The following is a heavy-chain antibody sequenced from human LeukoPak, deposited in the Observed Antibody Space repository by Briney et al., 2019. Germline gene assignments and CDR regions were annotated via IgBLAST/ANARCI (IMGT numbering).Heavy chain of an antibody. J-gene: IGHJ6*03. CDR1: GGTFSSYA. D-gene: IGHD3-10*01. V-gene: IGHV1-69*06. Sequence: SVKVSCKASGGTFSSYAISWVRQAPGQGLEWMGRIIPIFGTAKYAQKFQGRVTITADKSTSTAYMELSSLRSEDTAVYYCARRGLHGSGSYYYYYYMDVWGKGTTVTVSS. CDR3: ARRGLHGSGSYYYYYYMDV. CDR2: IIPIFGTA.